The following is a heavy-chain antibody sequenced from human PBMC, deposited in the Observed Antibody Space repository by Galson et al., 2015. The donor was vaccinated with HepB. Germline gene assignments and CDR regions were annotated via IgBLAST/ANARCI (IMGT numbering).Heavy chain of an antibody. J-gene: IGHJ4*02. D-gene: IGHD4-17*01. CDR2: INQDGTVK. Sequence: SLRLSCAASGFTFNSYWMSWVRQAPGKGLEWVANINQDGTVKYYVDSVKGRFTISRDNAENSLYLQMNRLRAEDTAVYYCVRAVGGDGRHWGQGTLVTVSS. CDR1: GFTFNSYW. V-gene: IGHV3-7*03. CDR3: VRAVGGDGRH.